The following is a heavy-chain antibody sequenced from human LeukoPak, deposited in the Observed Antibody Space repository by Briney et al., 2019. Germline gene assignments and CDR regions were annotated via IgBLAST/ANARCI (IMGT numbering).Heavy chain of an antibody. CDR3: ARFGKGYYYDSSGYYSTTYYFDY. Sequence: SETLSLTCTVSGGSISSYYWSWIRQPPGKGLEWIGYIYYSGSTNYNPSLKSRVTISVDTSKNQFSLELSSVTAADTAVYYCARFGKGYYYDSSGYYSTTYYFDYWGQGTLVTVSS. CDR1: GGSISSYY. V-gene: IGHV4-59*01. J-gene: IGHJ4*02. CDR2: IYYSGST. D-gene: IGHD3-22*01.